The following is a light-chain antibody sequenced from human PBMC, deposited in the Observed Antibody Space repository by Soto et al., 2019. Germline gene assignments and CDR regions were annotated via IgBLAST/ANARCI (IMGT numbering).Light chain of an antibody. J-gene: IGLJ2*01. CDR1: TGSVTSGHY. CDR2: DTS. CDR3: LLSYSAARRV. Sequence: QAVVTQEPSLTVSPGGTVTLTCGSSTGSVTSGHYPYWFQQKPGQAPRTLIYDTSNKHSWTPARFSGSLLGDKAALTLSGAQPEDEAVYYCLLSYSAARRVFGGGTKLTVL. V-gene: IGLV7-46*01.